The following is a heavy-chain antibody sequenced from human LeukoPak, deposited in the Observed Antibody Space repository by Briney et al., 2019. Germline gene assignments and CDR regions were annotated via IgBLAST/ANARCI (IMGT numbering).Heavy chain of an antibody. CDR3: ARATRGAIDY. J-gene: IGHJ4*02. Sequence: SETLSLTCTVSGGSISSYYWSWIRQPPGKGLEWIGYIYHTGSTYYNPSLKSPVTISLDRSKNQFSLKLNSVTAADTAVYYCARATRGAIDYWGQGTLVIVSS. CDR1: GGSISSYY. D-gene: IGHD3-16*01. CDR2: IYHTGST. V-gene: IGHV4-59*04.